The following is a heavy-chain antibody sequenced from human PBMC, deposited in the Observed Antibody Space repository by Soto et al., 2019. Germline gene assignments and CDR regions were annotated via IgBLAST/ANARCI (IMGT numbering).Heavy chain of an antibody. V-gene: IGHV3-7*01. J-gene: IGHJ4*02. Sequence: EVQLVESGGGLVQPGGSLRLSCAASGFTFSSYLMSWVRQAPGKGLEWVANIKQDGSEKYYVDSVKGRFTISRDNAKNSLYLQMNSLRAEDTAVYYCARVPYYYDSSGYYGGYYFDYWGQGTLVTVSS. D-gene: IGHD3-22*01. CDR2: IKQDGSEK. CDR3: ARVPYYYDSSGYYGGYYFDY. CDR1: GFTFSSYL.